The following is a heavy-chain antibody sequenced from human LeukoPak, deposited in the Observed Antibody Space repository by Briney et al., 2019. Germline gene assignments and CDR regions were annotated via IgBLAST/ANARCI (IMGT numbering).Heavy chain of an antibody. CDR1: GFTFSSYD. Sequence: GGSLRLSCAASGFTFSSYDMHWVRQAPGKGLEWVAVIWYDGSNKYYADSVKGRFTISRDNSKNTLYLQMNSLRAEDTAIYYCARDIGGSFYGRPFDYWGQGTLVTVSS. D-gene: IGHD1-26*01. V-gene: IGHV3-33*01. CDR3: ARDIGGSFYGRPFDY. J-gene: IGHJ4*02. CDR2: IWYDGSNK.